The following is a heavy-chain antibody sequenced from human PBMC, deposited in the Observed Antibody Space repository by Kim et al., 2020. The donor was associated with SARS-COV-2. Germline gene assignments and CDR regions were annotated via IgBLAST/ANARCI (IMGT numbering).Heavy chain of an antibody. Sequence: GGSLRLSCAASGFTFSSYAMSWVRQAPGKGLEWVSAISGSGGSTYYADSVKGRFTISRDNSKNTLYLQMNSLRAEDTAIYYCATEIVFLEWLFFDYWGQGTLVTVSS. J-gene: IGHJ4*02. CDR1: GFTFSSYA. D-gene: IGHD3-3*02. CDR3: ATEIVFLEWLFFDY. V-gene: IGHV3-23*01. CDR2: ISGSGGST.